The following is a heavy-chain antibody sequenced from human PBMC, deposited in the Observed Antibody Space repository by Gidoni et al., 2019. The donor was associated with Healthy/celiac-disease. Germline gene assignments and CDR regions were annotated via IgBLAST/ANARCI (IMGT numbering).Heavy chain of an antibody. CDR3: ARRGALGRYFDWLQDLGAFDI. D-gene: IGHD3-9*01. CDR1: GGPISSRSSY. V-gene: IGHV4-39*01. J-gene: IGHJ3*02. Sequence: QLQPQESGPGLAQPSETLSLPCTVSGGPISSRSSYWGWIRQPPGKGLARIGIIYYSGCTYYNPSLKSRVTISVDTSKNQFSLKLSSVTAADTAVYYCARRGALGRYFDWLQDLGAFDIWGQGTMVTVSS. CDR2: IYYSGCT.